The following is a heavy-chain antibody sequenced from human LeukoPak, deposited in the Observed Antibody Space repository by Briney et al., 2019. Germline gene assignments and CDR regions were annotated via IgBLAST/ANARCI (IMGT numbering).Heavy chain of an antibody. V-gene: IGHV3-49*04. CDR3: ARGRRPSTLTTHFFDY. Sequence: GGSLRLSCAASGFTFSSYWMSWVRQTPGKGLEWVAFVRSTAYSGTTEYAASVKGRFTVSRDNSRSIAYLQMNSLKTEDTAVYYCARGRRPSTLTTHFFDYWGQGTLVTVSS. CDR1: GFTFSSYW. CDR2: VRSTAYSGTT. D-gene: IGHD4-17*01. J-gene: IGHJ4*02.